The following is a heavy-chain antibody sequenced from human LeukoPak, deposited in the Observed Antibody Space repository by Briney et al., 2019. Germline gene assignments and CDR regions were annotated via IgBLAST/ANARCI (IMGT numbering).Heavy chain of an antibody. J-gene: IGHJ4*02. CDR2: IGTAGDT. Sequence: GGSLRLSCAASGFTFSSYDMHWVRQATGKGLEWVSAIGTAGDTYYPGSVKGRFTISRENAKNSLYLQMNSQRAGDTAVYYCARGGYHAYYLDYWGQGSLVTVSS. V-gene: IGHV3-13*01. D-gene: IGHD5-18*01. CDR1: GFTFSSYD. CDR3: ARGGYHAYYLDY.